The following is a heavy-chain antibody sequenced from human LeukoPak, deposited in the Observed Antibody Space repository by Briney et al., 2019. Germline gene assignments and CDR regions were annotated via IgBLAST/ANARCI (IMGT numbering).Heavy chain of an antibody. CDR2: INPNSGGT. J-gene: IGHJ4*02. V-gene: IGHV1-2*02. CDR1: GYPFTGYY. CDR3: ASLLVGSGSYLS. D-gene: IGHD3-10*01. Sequence: ASVKVSCKASGYPFTGYYMQWVRQAPGQGLEWMGWINPNSGGTNYAQKFQGRVTMTRDTSISTAYMELSRLRSDDTAVYYCASLLVGSGSYLSWGQGTLATVSS.